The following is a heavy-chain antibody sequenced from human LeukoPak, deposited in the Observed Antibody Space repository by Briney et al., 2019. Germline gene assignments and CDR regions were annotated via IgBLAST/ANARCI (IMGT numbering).Heavy chain of an antibody. D-gene: IGHD2-15*01. CDR2: ISSSSYI. CDR3: ARVVVAADPHMDV. V-gene: IGHV3-21*01. Sequence: PGGSLRLSCAASGFTFSSYSMNWVRQAPGKGLEWVSSISSSSYIYYADSVKGRFTISRDNAKNSLYLQMNSLRAEDTAVYYCARVVVAADPHMDVWGKGTTVTVSS. J-gene: IGHJ6*03. CDR1: GFTFSSYS.